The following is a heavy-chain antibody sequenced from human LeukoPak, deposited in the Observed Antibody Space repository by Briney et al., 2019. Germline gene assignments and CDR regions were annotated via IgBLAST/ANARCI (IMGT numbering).Heavy chain of an antibody. Sequence: GGPLRLSCAASGFTFSNYWMSWVRQAPGKGLEWVANIKQDGSDKYYVESVKGRSTISRDNAKNSLYLQMNSLRAEDTAVYYCARDMNRNYANWGQGTLVTVSS. CDR3: ARDMNRNYAN. CDR1: GFTFSNYW. CDR2: IKQDGSDK. V-gene: IGHV3-7*01. J-gene: IGHJ4*02. D-gene: IGHD1-7*01.